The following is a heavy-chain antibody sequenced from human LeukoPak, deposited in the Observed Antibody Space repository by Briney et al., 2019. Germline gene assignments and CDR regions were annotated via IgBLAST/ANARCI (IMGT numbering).Heavy chain of an antibody. CDR2: IYYSGST. CDR3: ARSSYGGPYYYYMDV. Sequence: GSLRLSCAASGFTFSSYGMSWIRQPPGKGLEWIGTIYYSGSTYHNPSLKSRVTISVDTSKNQFSLKLSSVTAADTAVYYCARSSYGGPYYYYMDVWGKGTTVTVSS. CDR1: GFTFSSYG. D-gene: IGHD4-23*01. J-gene: IGHJ6*03. V-gene: IGHV4-38-2*01.